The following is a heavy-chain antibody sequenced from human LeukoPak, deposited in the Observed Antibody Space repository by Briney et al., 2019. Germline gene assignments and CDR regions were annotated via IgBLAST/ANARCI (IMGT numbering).Heavy chain of an antibody. Sequence: GGSLRLSCAASEFTFSTYGMHWVRQAPGKGLEWVAAIWYDGSNKYYADSVKGRFTISRDNSKNTLYLQMNSLRAEDTALYYCARGQEYYYDSSAYSKFDYWGQGTLVTVSS. J-gene: IGHJ4*02. CDR1: EFTFSTYG. CDR3: ARGQEYYYDSSAYSKFDY. CDR2: IWYDGSNK. D-gene: IGHD3-22*01. V-gene: IGHV3-33*08.